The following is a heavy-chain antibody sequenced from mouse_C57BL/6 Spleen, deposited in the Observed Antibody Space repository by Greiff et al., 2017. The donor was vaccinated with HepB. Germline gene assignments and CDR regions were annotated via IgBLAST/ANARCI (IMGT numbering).Heavy chain of an antibody. CDR1: GYTFTSYW. J-gene: IGHJ4*01. Sequence: VQLQQPGAELVRPGSSVKLSCKASGYTFTSYWMDWVKQRPGQGLEWIGNIYPSDSETHYNQKFKDKATLTVDKSSSTAYMQLSILTSEDSAVYDFARIGSSSYYAMDYWGQGTTVTVS. V-gene: IGHV1-61*01. CDR3: ARIGSSSYYAMDY. D-gene: IGHD1-1*01. CDR2: IYPSDSET.